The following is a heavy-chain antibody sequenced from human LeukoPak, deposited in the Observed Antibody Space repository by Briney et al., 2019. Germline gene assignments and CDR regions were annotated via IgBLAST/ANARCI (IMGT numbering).Heavy chain of an antibody. CDR2: ISSSSSYI. V-gene: IGHV3-21*01. CDR3: ASLSASFAFDI. Sequence: GGSLRLSCAASGFTFSSYSMNWVRQAPGKGLEWASSISSSSSYIYYADSVKGRFTISRDNAKNSLYLKMNSLRAEDTAVYYCASLSASFAFDIWGQGTMVTVSS. CDR1: GFTFSSYS. J-gene: IGHJ3*02. D-gene: IGHD3-16*02.